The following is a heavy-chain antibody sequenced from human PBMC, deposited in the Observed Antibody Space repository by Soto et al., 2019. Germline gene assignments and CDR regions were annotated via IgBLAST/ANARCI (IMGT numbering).Heavy chain of an antibody. Sequence: PGGSLRLSCAASGFTFDDYAMHWVRQAPGKGLEWVSGISWNSGSIGYADSVKGRFTISRDSAKNSLYLQMNSLRAEDTALYYCAKDRVRNYYYMDVWGKGTTVTVSS. CDR3: AKDRVRNYYYMDV. V-gene: IGHV3-9*01. CDR2: ISWNSGSI. D-gene: IGHD3-22*01. J-gene: IGHJ6*03. CDR1: GFTFDDYA.